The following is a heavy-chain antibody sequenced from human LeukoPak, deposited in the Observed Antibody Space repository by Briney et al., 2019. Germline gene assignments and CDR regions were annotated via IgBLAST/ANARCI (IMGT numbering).Heavy chain of an antibody. CDR1: GFIFSSYA. CDR3: AKDGALAYSYADF. D-gene: IGHD5-18*01. J-gene: IGHJ4*02. V-gene: IGHV3-23*01. Sequence: QSGGSLRRSCAASGFIFSSYAMSWVRQAPGKGLEWVSSLSGSGISTYYADSVKGRFTISRDNSKNTLYLQMNSLRAEDTAVYYCAKDGALAYSYADFWGQGTLVTVSS. CDR2: LSGSGIST.